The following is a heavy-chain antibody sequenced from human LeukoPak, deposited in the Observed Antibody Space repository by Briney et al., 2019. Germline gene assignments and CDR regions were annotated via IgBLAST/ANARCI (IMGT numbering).Heavy chain of an antibody. CDR3: AREPDILTGYYTDNYFDY. CDR2: ISSSSSYI. Sequence: PGGSLRLSCAASGFTFSSYSMNWVRQAPGKGLEWVSSISSSSSYIYYADSVKGRFTISRDNAKNSLYLQMNSLRAEDTAVYYCAREPDILTGYYTDNYFDYWGQGTLVTVSS. J-gene: IGHJ4*02. D-gene: IGHD3-9*01. CDR1: GFTFSSYS. V-gene: IGHV3-21*01.